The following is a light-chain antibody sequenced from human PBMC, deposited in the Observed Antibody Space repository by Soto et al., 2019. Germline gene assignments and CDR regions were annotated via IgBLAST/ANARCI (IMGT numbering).Light chain of an antibody. V-gene: IGLV2-8*01. CDR3: ASYAGSRTYV. CDR1: SSDVGGYNY. Sequence: QSALTQPPSASGSPGQSVTISCTGTSSDVGGYNYVSWYQQHPGKAPKLIIFEVTKRPSGVPDRFSGSKSGNTASLTVSGLQAEDEGDYYCASYAGSRTYVFGSGTKLTVL. CDR2: EVT. J-gene: IGLJ1*01.